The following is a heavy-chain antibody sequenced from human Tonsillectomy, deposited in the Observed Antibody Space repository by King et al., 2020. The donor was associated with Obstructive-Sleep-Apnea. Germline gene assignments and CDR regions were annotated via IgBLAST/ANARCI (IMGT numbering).Heavy chain of an antibody. Sequence: VQLVESGGGVVQPGGSLRLSCAASGFSFSSYGMHWVRQAPGKVLEWVAFIRYDGRNNYLADSGKGRFTNSSDNYKNTLSLQMNSPRAEDTAVFYCAKATAAAGTFADYWGQGTLVTVSS. V-gene: IGHV3-30*02. CDR1: GFSFSSYG. J-gene: IGHJ4*02. D-gene: IGHD6-13*01. CDR3: AKATAAAGTFADY. CDR2: IRYDGRNN.